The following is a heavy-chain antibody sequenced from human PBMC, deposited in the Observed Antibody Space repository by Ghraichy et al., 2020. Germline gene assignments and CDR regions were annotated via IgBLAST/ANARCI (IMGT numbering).Heavy chain of an antibody. CDR2: ISGSGDTT. J-gene: IGHJ1*01. CDR1: GFTFWSYA. Sequence: GGSLRLSCATSGFTFWSYAMTWVRQAPGKGLEWVSSISGSGDTTYYADSVKGRFSISRDKSKNTMYLQLNSLRVEDMAVYYCAKEARSSSSWFSGYFQDWGQGTLITVSS. D-gene: IGHD6-13*01. CDR3: AKEARSSSSWFSGYFQD. V-gene: IGHV3-23*01.